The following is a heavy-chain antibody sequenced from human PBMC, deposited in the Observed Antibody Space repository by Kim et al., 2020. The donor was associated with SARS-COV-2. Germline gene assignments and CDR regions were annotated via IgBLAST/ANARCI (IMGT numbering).Heavy chain of an antibody. CDR3: ASSIAAAGTSWGYFAY. J-gene: IGHJ4*02. D-gene: IGHD6-13*01. Sequence: SVKGRFTICRDNSKNTLYLQMNSLRAEDTAVYYCASSIAAAGTSWGYFAYWGQGTLVTVSS. V-gene: IGHV3-66*01.